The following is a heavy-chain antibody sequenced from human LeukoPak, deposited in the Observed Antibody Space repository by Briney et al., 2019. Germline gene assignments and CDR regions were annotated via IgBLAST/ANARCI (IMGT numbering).Heavy chain of an antibody. CDR1: RFTVSNNY. CDR3: ATTASGGHYNYFDH. CDR2: IYGGGSA. J-gene: IGHJ4*02. D-gene: IGHD3-10*01. V-gene: IGHV3-66*02. Sequence: PGGSLRLSCAASRFTVSNNYMSWVRQAPGKGLEWVSVIYGGGSAYYPDSVKGRFTISRDNSKNTLYLQVNSLRAEDTAVYYCATTASGGHYNYFDHWGQGTLVTVSS.